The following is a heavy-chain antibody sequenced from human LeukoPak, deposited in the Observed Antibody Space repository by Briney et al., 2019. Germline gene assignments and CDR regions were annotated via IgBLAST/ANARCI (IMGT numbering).Heavy chain of an antibody. V-gene: IGHV3-23*01. J-gene: IGHJ4*02. Sequence: GGSLRLSCAASGFTFSSYSMSWVREAPGKGLGWVSAISGSGGSTYYADSVKGRFTISRDNSKNTLYLQMNSLRAEDTAVYYCAKVGITMVRGVEFDYWGQGTLVTVSS. D-gene: IGHD3-10*01. CDR3: AKVGITMVRGVEFDY. CDR1: GFTFSSYS. CDR2: ISGSGGST.